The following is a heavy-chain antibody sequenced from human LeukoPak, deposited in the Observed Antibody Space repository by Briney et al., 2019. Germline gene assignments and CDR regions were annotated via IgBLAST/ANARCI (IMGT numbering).Heavy chain of an antibody. CDR3: ARSIVGAQDGDWFDP. CDR2: IYYSGSI. CDR1: GGSISSYY. Sequence: SETLSLTCTVSGGSISSYYWSWIRQPPGKGLEWIGYIYYSGSINYNPSLKSRVTISVDTSKNQFSLRLSSVTAADTAVYYCARSIVGAQDGDWFDPWGQGTLVTVSS. D-gene: IGHD1-26*01. J-gene: IGHJ5*02. V-gene: IGHV4-59*01.